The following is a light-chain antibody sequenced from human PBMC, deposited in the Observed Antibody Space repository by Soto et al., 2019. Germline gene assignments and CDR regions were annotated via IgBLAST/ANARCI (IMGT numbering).Light chain of an antibody. CDR1: QSISYF. CDR2: TAS. Sequence: DIQMTQSPSSLSASVGDRVTITCRASQSISYFLNWYQQKPGKAPTLLIYTASNLQDGVPSRFSGSGSGTDFTLTISSLEPEDFAIYYCQQGYRTLLSFGGGTKVEI. V-gene: IGKV1-39*01. J-gene: IGKJ4*01. CDR3: QQGYRTLLS.